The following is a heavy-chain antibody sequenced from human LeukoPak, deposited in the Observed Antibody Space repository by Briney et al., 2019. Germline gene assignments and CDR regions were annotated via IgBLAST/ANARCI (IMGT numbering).Heavy chain of an antibody. CDR2: IIPIFGTA. Sequence: GASVNVSCTASGGTFSSYAISWVRQAPGQRREWMGGIIPIFGTANYAQTFQGRVTITADESTSTAYMELSSLRSEATAVYYCARGRGSCSSTSCYNRMVDYWGQGTLVTVSS. CDR1: GGTFSSYA. CDR3: ARGRGSCSSTSCYNRMVDY. J-gene: IGHJ4*02. V-gene: IGHV1-69*13. D-gene: IGHD2-2*02.